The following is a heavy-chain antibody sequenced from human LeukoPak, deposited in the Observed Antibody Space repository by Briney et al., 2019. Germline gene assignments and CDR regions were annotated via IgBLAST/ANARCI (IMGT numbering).Heavy chain of an antibody. CDR3: ARGPNTPHYYDSSGYYFDY. J-gene: IGHJ4*02. CDR2: IYTSGST. CDR1: GGSIGSYY. D-gene: IGHD3-22*01. Sequence: KPSETLSLTCTVSGGSIGSYYWSWIRQPAGKGLEWTGRIYTSGSTNYNPSLKSRVTMSVDTSKNQFSLKLSSVTAADTAVYYCARGPNTPHYYDSSGYYFDYWGQGTLVTVSS. V-gene: IGHV4-4*07.